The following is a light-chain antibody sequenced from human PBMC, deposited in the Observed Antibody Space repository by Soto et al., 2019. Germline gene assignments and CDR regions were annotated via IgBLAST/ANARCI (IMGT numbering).Light chain of an antibody. J-gene: IGKJ5*01. CDR1: RIISISY. V-gene: IGKV3D-7*01. Sequence: EVVLTQSPATVSLSPGEGATLSCRVSRIISISYLSWYQQRPGQAPRLLIYGASTRATGIPARFSGSGRGSGTDFTLTISSLQPEDFAVYYCQQDYNLPITFGQGTRLEIK. CDR3: QQDYNLPIT. CDR2: GAS.